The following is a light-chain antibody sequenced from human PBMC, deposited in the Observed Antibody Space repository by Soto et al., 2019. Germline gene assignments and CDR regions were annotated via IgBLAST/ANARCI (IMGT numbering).Light chain of an antibody. CDR3: HHSKSYPGT. V-gene: IGKV1-5*01. J-gene: IGKJ1*01. CDR1: QSDTSW. CDR2: DAS. Sequence: DVQMTQSPSTLSASVGDRVTITCRASQSDTSWLAWYQQKPGKAPKVLIYDASSLESGVPSRFSGSGAVTEFTLTISSLHPDDVATYYCHHSKSYPGTFGQGTKVEIK.